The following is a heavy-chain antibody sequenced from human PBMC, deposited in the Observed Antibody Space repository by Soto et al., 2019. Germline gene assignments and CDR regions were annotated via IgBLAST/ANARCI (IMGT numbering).Heavy chain of an antibody. CDR3: ARELYYDSTQPEVFDY. CDR1: GFTFSSYA. D-gene: IGHD3-22*01. V-gene: IGHV3-30-3*01. J-gene: IGHJ4*02. CDR2: ISYDGSNK. Sequence: QVQLVESGGGVVQPGRSLRLSCAASGFTFSSYAMHWVRQAPGKGLEWVAVISYDGSNKYYADSVKGRFTISRDNSKNTLYLQMNSLRAEDMAVYYCARELYYDSTQPEVFDYWGQGTLVTVSS.